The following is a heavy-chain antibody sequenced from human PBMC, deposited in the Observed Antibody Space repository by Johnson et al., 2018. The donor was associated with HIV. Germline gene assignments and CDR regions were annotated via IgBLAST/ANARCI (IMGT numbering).Heavy chain of an antibody. CDR2: FYSGGFT. Sequence: VQLVESGGGLVQPGGSLRLSCAASGFTVSSNYMSWVRQAPGKGLEWVSVFYSGGFTYYADSVNGRFTISRDNSKNTLYLQMNSLRAEDTALYYCARDRYSSSSGAFDIWGQGTMVTVSS. V-gene: IGHV3-66*01. CDR3: ARDRYSSSSGAFDI. CDR1: GFTVSSNY. J-gene: IGHJ3*02. D-gene: IGHD6-6*01.